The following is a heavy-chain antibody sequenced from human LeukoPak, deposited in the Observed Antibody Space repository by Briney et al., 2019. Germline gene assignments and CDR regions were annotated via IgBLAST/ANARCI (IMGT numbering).Heavy chain of an antibody. CDR1: GGSISSHY. V-gene: IGHV4-4*07. CDR3: ARTPIYYFDNSGYYN. Sequence: PSETLSLICTVSGGSISSHYWSWIRQPAGEGLEWIGRIYTSGSTNYNPSLKSRVTMSVDTSKKQFSLRLSSVTAADTAVYYCARTPIYYFDNSGYYNWGQGTLVTVSS. CDR2: IYTSGST. J-gene: IGHJ4*02. D-gene: IGHD3-22*01.